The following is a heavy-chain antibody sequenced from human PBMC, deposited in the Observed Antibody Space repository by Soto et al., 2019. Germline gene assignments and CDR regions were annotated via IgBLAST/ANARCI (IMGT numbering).Heavy chain of an antibody. D-gene: IGHD1-7*01. J-gene: IGHJ3*02. CDR2: VYWNDDK. Sequence: SGPRLVNPTQTRTLTCTFSGFSLSTSGVGVGWIRHPPGKALEWLALVYWNDDKLYSPSLKSRLTFTKDTSQDQVVLTMTNMDPVDTATYYCVHIFGGRYSWNYEEPDAFDIWGQGTMVTVSS. CDR1: GFSLSTSGVG. V-gene: IGHV2-5*01. CDR3: VHIFGGRYSWNYEEPDAFDI.